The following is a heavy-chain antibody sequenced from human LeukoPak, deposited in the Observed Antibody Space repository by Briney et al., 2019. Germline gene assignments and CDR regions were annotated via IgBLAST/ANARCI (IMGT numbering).Heavy chain of an antibody. Sequence: SETLSLTCTVSGGSISSYYWSWIRQPPGKELEWIGYIYYSGSTNYNPSLKSRVTISVDTSKNQFSLKLSSVTAADTAVYYCARVSGGYYYYMDVWGKGTTVTISS. CDR3: ARVSGGYYYYMDV. V-gene: IGHV4-59*01. D-gene: IGHD3-10*01. CDR1: GGSISSYY. CDR2: IYYSGST. J-gene: IGHJ6*03.